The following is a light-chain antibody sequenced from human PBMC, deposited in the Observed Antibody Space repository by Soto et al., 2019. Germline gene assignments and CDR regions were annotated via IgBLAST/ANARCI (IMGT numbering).Light chain of an antibody. CDR3: QQSYSTPFT. CDR2: AAS. V-gene: IGKV1-39*01. CDR1: QSISTY. Sequence: DIQMTQSPSSLSASVGDRVTITCRASQSISTYLNWYQQKAGKAPKVMIHAASSLQSGVTSRFSGSGSLTDFTLTISSLQPEAGGTYYCQQSYSTPFTFAPGTKVDIK. J-gene: IGKJ3*01.